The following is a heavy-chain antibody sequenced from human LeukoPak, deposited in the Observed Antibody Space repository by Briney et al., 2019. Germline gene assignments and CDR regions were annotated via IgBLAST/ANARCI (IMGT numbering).Heavy chain of an antibody. J-gene: IGHJ3*02. D-gene: IGHD6-6*01. CDR3: ARQGSSSGFDAFDI. Sequence: GESLKISCKGSGYGFTSYWIGWVRTMPGKGMEWMGIIYPGESDTRYSPSFQGQVNISAEKSIKTTHLQWSSLKASDTAMYYCARQGSSSGFDAFDIWGQGTMVTVSS. CDR1: GYGFTSYW. CDR2: IYPGESDT. V-gene: IGHV5-51*01.